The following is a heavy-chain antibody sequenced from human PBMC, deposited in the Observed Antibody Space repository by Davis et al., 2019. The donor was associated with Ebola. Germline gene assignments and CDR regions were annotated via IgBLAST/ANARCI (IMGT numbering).Heavy chain of an antibody. J-gene: IGHJ4*02. V-gene: IGHV5-51*01. D-gene: IGHD6-13*01. CDR3: ARQKSWGSSWYLAY. Sequence: QVSCKGSGYNFPNFWIGWVRQMPGKGLVWMGIIHPGDSDTRYSPSFHGKVMISADKSINTAYLQWSSLRTSDTAMYYCARQKSWGSSWYLAYWGQGTLVTVSS. CDR2: IHPGDSDT. CDR1: GYNFPNFW.